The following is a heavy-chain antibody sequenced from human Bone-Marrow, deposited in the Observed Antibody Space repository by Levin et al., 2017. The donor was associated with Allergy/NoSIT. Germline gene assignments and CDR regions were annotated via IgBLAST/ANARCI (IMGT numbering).Heavy chain of an antibody. Sequence: SETLSLTCTVSGGSISSSSYYWAWIRQPPGKGLEWIGSIYYGGRTAYKSSLKSRVTISGDTSKNEFSLNLRSVNVADTAVYYCARGSGSFYQYAMDVWGQGTTVIVSS. CDR3: ARGSGSFYQYAMDV. V-gene: IGHV4-39*07. CDR1: GGSISSSSYY. CDR2: IYYGGRT. J-gene: IGHJ6*02. D-gene: IGHD1-26*01.